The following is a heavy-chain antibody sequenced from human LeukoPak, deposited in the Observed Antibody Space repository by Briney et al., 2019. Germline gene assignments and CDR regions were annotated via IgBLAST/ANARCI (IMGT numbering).Heavy chain of an antibody. CDR1: GFSLSTGGVG. V-gene: IGHV2-5*01. J-gene: IGHJ3*01. CDR2: IYENDEK. CDR3: AHRHRGVASDV. D-gene: IGHD2-15*01. Sequence: SGRTLVNPTQTLTLTCTFSGFSLSTGGVGVGWIRQPPGEALEWLGVIYENDEKLYSSSLQNRLSITKDTSKNQVVLTMANMDPVDTGTYYCAHRHRGVASDVWGQGTMVTVSS.